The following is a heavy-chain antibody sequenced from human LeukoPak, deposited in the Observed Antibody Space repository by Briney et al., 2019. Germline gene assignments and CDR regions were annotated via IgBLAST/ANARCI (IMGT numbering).Heavy chain of an antibody. D-gene: IGHD4-17*01. V-gene: IGHV4-34*01. J-gene: IGHJ3*02. CDR1: GGSFSGYY. CDR3: ARGGREYGDYIIVSAFDI. CDR2: LDHSGST. Sequence: SETLSLTCAVYGGSFSGYYWSWIRQSPGKGLEWIGELDHSGSTNYNPSLKSRVTISVDTSKNQFSLKLSSVTAADTAVYYCARGGREYGDYIIVSAFDIWGQGTMVTVSS.